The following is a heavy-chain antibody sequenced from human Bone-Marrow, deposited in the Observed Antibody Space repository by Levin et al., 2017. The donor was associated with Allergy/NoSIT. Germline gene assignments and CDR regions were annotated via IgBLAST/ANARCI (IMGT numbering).Heavy chain of an antibody. Sequence: GGSLRLSCAASGFTFSSYAMSWVRQAPGKGLEWVSAISGSGGSTYYADSVKGRFTISRDNSKNTLYLQMNSLRAEDTAVYYCAKDLGPDYDFWSGYFDYYYYYGMDVWGQGTTVTVSS. J-gene: IGHJ6*02. CDR3: AKDLGPDYDFWSGYFDYYYYYGMDV. CDR2: ISGSGGST. D-gene: IGHD3-3*01. CDR1: GFTFSSYA. V-gene: IGHV3-23*01.